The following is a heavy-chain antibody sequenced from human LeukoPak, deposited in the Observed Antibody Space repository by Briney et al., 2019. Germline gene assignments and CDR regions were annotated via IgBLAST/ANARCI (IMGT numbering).Heavy chain of an antibody. Sequence: SETLSLTCTVSGGSISSYYWSWIRQPPGKGLEWIGYIYYSGSTNYNPSLKSRVTISVDTSKNQFSLKLSSVTAADTAVYYCARVLRQQLAYFDYWGQGTLVTVSS. CDR1: GGSISSYY. D-gene: IGHD6-13*01. V-gene: IGHV4-59*01. CDR3: ARVLRQQLAYFDY. CDR2: IYYSGST. J-gene: IGHJ4*02.